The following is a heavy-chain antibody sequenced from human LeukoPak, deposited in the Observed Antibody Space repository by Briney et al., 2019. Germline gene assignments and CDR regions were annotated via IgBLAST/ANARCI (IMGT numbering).Heavy chain of an antibody. V-gene: IGHV4-34*01. CDR1: GGAFSDYY. Sequence: RSSETPSPTCAVYGGAFSDYYSAWVRQSPRGGGGWIGEINNSGSTKYNPSLKSRVSISADTSKNQFSLKLSSVTAADTAVYYCARCGGYDYLDDYWGQGTLVTVSS. CDR2: INNSGST. D-gene: IGHD5-12*01. J-gene: IGHJ4*02. CDR3: ARCGGYDYLDDY.